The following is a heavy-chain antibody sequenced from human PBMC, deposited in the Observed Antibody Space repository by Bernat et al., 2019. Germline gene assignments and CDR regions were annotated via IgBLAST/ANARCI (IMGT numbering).Heavy chain of an antibody. CDR2: IKSKTDGGTT. CDR1: GFTFSNAW. V-gene: IGHV3-15*01. J-gene: IGHJ4*02. CDR3: AKGGLRQWGIDY. D-gene: IGHD4-17*01. Sequence: EVQLVESGGGLVKPGGSLRLSCAASGFTFSNAWMSWVRQAPGKGLEWVGRIKSKTDGGTTDYAAPVKGRFTISRDDSKNTLYLQMNSLRAEDTAVYYCAKGGLRQWGIDYWGQGTLVTVSS.